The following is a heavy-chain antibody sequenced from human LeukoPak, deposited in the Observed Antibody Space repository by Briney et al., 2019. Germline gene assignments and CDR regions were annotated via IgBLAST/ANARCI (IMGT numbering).Heavy chain of an antibody. D-gene: IGHD1-26*01. V-gene: IGHV3-23*01. J-gene: IGHJ4*02. CDR2: ISGSGGST. Sequence: GGSLRLSCAASGFTFSSYAMSWVRQAPGKGLEWVSAISGSGGSTYYADSVKGRFTISRDNSKNTLYLQMNSLRAEDMAVYYCAKDSGIVGATIDYWGQGTLVTVSS. CDR1: GFTFSSYA. CDR3: AKDSGIVGATIDY.